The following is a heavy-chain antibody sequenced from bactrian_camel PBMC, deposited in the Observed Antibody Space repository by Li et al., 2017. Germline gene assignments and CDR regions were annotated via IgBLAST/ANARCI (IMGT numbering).Heavy chain of an antibody. J-gene: IGHJ4*01. CDR1: GYTVSSYC. Sequence: QVQLVESGGALVQPGGSLRLSCAAPGYTVSSYCMAWFRQAPGKGLEWVSSVWSDGDKAYYGDSVKGRFTISRDSAKNTVYLQMNNLQPEDTATYYCAEGRGSRGEHCYSLNYWGQGTQVTVS. CDR2: VWSDGDKA. D-gene: IGHD6*01. V-gene: IGHV3S6*01. CDR3: AEGRGSRGEHCYSLNY.